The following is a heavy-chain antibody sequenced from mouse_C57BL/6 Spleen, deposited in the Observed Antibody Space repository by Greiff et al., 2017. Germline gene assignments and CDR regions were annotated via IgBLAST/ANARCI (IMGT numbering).Heavy chain of an antibody. Sequence: QVQLQQSGAELVRPGASVTLSCKASGYTFTDYEMHWVKQTPVHGLEWIGAIDPETGGTAYNQKFKGKAILTADKSSSTAYMELRSLTSEDSAVYYCTSSVPYAMDYWGQGTSVTVSS. J-gene: IGHJ4*01. CDR3: TSSVPYAMDY. D-gene: IGHD6-1*01. V-gene: IGHV1-15*01. CDR2: IDPETGGT. CDR1: GYTFTDYE.